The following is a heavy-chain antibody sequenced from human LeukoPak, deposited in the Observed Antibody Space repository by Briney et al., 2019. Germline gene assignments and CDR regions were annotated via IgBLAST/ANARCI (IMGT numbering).Heavy chain of an antibody. CDR3: ARGLVGATGYYYYYYGMDV. CDR1: GGSFSGYY. D-gene: IGHD1-26*01. Sequence: SETLSLTCAVYGGSFSGYYWRWIRQPPGKGLEWIGEINHSGSTNYNPSLKSRVTISVDTSKNQLSLKLSSVTAADTAVYYCARGLVGATGYYYYYYGMDVWGQGTTVTVSS. J-gene: IGHJ6*02. CDR2: INHSGST. V-gene: IGHV4-34*01.